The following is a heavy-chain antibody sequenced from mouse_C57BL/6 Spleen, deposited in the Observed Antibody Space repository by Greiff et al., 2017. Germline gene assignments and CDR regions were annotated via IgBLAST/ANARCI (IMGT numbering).Heavy chain of an antibody. Sequence: VKLVESGAELARPGASVKMSCKASGYTFTSYTMHWVKQRPGQGLEWIGYINPSSGYTKYNQKFKDKATLTADKSSSTAYMQLSSLPSEDSAVYYCARSSGGAYWGQGTLVTVSA. V-gene: IGHV1-4*01. CDR3: ARSSGGAY. CDR1: GYTFTSYT. D-gene: IGHD3-2*02. J-gene: IGHJ3*01. CDR2: INPSSGYT.